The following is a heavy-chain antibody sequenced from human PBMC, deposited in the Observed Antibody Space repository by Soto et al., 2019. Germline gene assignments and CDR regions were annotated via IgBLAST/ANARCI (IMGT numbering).Heavy chain of an antibody. V-gene: IGHV5-51*01. CDR3: ARQATYYYDSSGYHNWFDP. J-gene: IGHJ5*02. D-gene: IGHD3-22*01. CDR1: GYSFTSYW. CDR2: IYPGDSDT. Sequence: GESLKISCKGSGYSFTSYWIGWVRQMPGKGLEWMGIIYPGDSDTRYSPSFQGQVTISADKSISTAYLQWSSLKASDTAMYYCARQATYYYDSSGYHNWFDPWGQGTLVTVSS.